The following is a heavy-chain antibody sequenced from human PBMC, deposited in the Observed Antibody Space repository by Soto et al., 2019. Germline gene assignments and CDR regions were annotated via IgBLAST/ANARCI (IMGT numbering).Heavy chain of an antibody. CDR3: AHSPGGILVAGRPFHV. J-gene: IGHJ3*01. V-gene: IGHV2-5*02. D-gene: IGHD6-19*01. CDR1: GFSLSTSGVG. CDR2: IYWDDDK. Sequence: QITLKESGPTLVKPTQTLTLTCTFSGFSLSTSGVGVGWIRQPPGKALQWLAVIYWDDDKRYSPSLKSRLTITKDPSKNQVVLTMTTMDPVDTATYYCAHSPGGILVAGRPFHVWGQGTMVTVSS.